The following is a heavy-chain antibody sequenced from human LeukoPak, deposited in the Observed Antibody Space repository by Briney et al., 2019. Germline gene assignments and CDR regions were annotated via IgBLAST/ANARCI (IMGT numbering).Heavy chain of an antibody. V-gene: IGHV4-59*01. Sequence: PSETLSLTCTVSGGPISSYYWSWIRQPPGKGLEWIGYIYYGGSTNYNPSLKSRVTISVDTSNNQFSLNLSSVTAADTAVYYCASRPAYSSSWYQYFQHWGQGTLVTVSS. CDR1: GGPISSYY. CDR2: IYYGGST. CDR3: ASRPAYSSSWYQYFQH. J-gene: IGHJ1*01. D-gene: IGHD6-13*01.